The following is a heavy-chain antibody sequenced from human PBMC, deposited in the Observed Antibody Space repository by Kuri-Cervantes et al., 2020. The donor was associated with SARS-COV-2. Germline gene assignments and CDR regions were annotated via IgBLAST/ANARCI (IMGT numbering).Heavy chain of an antibody. CDR1: GFTFSSYS. J-gene: IGHJ6*03. D-gene: IGHD6-6*01. Sequence: GESLKISCAASGFTFSSYSMNWVRQAPGKGLEWVSFISSSSNYIYYADSLKGRFTISRDNAKNSLYLQMNSLRAEDTALYYCARDGSRYSTSSFNYYYYMDVWGKGTTVTVSS. CDR3: ARDGSRYSTSSFNYYYYMDV. V-gene: IGHV3-21*01. CDR2: ISSSSNYI.